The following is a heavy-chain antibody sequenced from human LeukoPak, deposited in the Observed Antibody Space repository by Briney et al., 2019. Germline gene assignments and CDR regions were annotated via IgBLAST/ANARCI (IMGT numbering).Heavy chain of an antibody. CDR3: ARGVYDSSGYLYYFDY. V-gene: IGHV4-34*01. CDR2: INHSGST. D-gene: IGHD3-22*01. Sequence: SETLSLTCAVYGGSFSGYYWSWIRQPPGKGLEWIGEINHSGSTNYNPSLKSRFTISVDTSKNQFSLKLSSVTAADTAVYYCARGVYDSSGYLYYFDYWGQGTLVTVSS. J-gene: IGHJ4*02. CDR1: GGSFSGYY.